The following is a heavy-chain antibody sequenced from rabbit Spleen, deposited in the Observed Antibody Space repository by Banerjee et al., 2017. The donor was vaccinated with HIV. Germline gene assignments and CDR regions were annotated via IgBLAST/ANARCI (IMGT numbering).Heavy chain of an antibody. Sequence: QEQLVESGGGLVQPGGSLKLSCKASGFTLSSYYISWVRQAPGKGLEWIGCIYTGSSGSTYYASWAKGRFTISKTSSTTVTLQMTSLTAADTATYFCARDTATSFSSYGMDLWGQGTLVTVS. V-gene: IGHV1S45*01. CDR2: IYTGSSGST. D-gene: IGHD7-1*01. J-gene: IGHJ6*01. CDR3: ARDTATSFSSYGMDL. CDR1: GFTLSSYY.